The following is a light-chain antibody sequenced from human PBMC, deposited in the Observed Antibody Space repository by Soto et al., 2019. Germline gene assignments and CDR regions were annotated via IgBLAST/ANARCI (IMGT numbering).Light chain of an antibody. CDR2: NVN. CDR3: SSYATSATYVV. CDR1: SSDVGTYDY. V-gene: IGLV2-11*01. Sequence: QSALIQPPSVSGSPGQSVTISCTGTSSDVGTYDYVSWCQEHPGTVPKPMIYNVNTRPSGVPDRFSGSKSGNTASMTISGLQAEDEADYYCSSYATSATYVVFGGGTKLTVL. J-gene: IGLJ2*01.